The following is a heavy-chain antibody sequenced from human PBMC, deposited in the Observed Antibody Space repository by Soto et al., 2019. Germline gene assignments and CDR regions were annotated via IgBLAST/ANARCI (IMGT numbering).Heavy chain of an antibody. J-gene: IGHJ4*02. Sequence: QVQLQESGPGLVKPSGTLSLTCAVSGGSISSSNCWSWVRQPPGKGLDWIGEIYHRGSTNYNPSLKSRVTITIDKSKNQYSLKLRSVTAADTDVYYCAIVSSYGAGSSYNFDYWGQGTLVTVSS. CDR3: AIVSSYGAGSSYNFDY. CDR1: GGSISSSNC. CDR2: IYHRGST. V-gene: IGHV4-4*02. D-gene: IGHD3-10*01.